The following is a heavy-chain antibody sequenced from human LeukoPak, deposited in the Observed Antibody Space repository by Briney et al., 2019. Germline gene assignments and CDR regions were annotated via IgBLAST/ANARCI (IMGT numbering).Heavy chain of an antibody. V-gene: IGHV3-23*01. CDR1: GFTFSIYA. Sequence: QAGGSLRLSCSPSGFTFSIYAMSCVPHAPREGLECVSAISDSGGTTYYADSEKSRFTISRDNTKNPLYLQMNSLRGEDTVVYCCAKGPIFWVTTNAFDMWGQGTMVTVSS. CDR2: ISDSGGTT. J-gene: IGHJ3*02. D-gene: IGHD3-16*01. CDR3: AKGPIFWVTTNAFDM.